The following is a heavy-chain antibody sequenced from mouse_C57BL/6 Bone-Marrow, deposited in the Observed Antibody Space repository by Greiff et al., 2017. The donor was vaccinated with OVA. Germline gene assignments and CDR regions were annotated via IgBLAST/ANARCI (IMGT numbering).Heavy chain of an antibody. D-gene: IGHD2-5*01. V-gene: IGHV14-4*01. CDR3: TTDSNYVMDY. CDR2: IDPENGDT. CDR1: GFNIKDDY. J-gene: IGHJ4*01. Sequence: VHVKQSGAELVRPGASVKLSCTASGFNIKDDYMHWVKQRPEQGLAWIGWIDPENGDTEYASKFQGKATITADTSSNTAYLQLSSLTSEDTAVYYCTTDSNYVMDYWGQGTSVTVSS.